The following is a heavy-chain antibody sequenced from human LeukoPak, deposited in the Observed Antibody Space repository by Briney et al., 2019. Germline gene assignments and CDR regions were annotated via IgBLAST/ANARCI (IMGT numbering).Heavy chain of an antibody. V-gene: IGHV1-69*05. CDR3: ARGAYDSSGYYPYNWFDP. Sequence: GASVKVSCKSSGGTFSIYAISWVRQAPGQGLEWMGRIIPIFGTANYAQKFQGRVTITTDESTSTAYMELSSLRSEDTAVYYCARGAYDSSGYYPYNWFDPWGQGTLVTVSS. CDR1: GGTFSIYA. J-gene: IGHJ5*02. CDR2: IIPIFGTA. D-gene: IGHD3-22*01.